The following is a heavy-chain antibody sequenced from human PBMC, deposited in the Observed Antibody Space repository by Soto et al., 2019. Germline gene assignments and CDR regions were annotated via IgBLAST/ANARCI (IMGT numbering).Heavy chain of an antibody. D-gene: IGHD1-1*01. V-gene: IGHV3-11*01. Sequence: QVQLVESGGGLVKPGGSLRLSCAASGLTFSDYYMSWIRQAPGKGLEWVSYIDSSGDHIHYGDSVRGRFTISRDNAKNSCFLQMNSLRAGDTAVYYCATGRLEATVLDYWGQGTLVTVSS. CDR1: GLTFSDYY. J-gene: IGHJ4*02. CDR3: ATGRLEATVLDY. CDR2: IDSSGDHI.